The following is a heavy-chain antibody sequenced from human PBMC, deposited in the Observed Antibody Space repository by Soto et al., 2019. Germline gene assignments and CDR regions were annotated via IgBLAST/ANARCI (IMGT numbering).Heavy chain of an antibody. Sequence: PGGSLRLSCAASGFTVSGNYMSWVRQAPGKGLEWVSAICSSGGTIYYADSVKGRFTISRDNAKNSLYLQMNSLRAEDTAVYYCAKAIYDSYGMDVWGQGTTVTVSS. CDR2: ICSSGGTI. V-gene: IGHV3-23*01. CDR3: AKAIYDSYGMDV. D-gene: IGHD3-3*01. CDR1: GFTVSGNY. J-gene: IGHJ6*02.